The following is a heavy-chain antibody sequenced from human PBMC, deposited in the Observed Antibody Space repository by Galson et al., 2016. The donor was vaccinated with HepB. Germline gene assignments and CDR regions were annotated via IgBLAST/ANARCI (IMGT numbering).Heavy chain of an antibody. CDR1: GFGFSHAW. J-gene: IGHJ5*02. Sequence: RLSCATSGFGFSHAWMHWVRQAPGKGLEWVGRIKSKNDGETTHYAAPVKGRFAISRDDSKNTLYLQINSLKTEDTAVYYCTVGATYDFWSGYYMLDPWGQGTLVTVSS. D-gene: IGHD3-3*01. V-gene: IGHV3-15*07. CDR2: IKSKNDGETT. CDR3: TVGATYDFWSGYYMLDP.